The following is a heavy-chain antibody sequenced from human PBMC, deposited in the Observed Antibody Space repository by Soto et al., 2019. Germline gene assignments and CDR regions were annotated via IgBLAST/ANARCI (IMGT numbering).Heavy chain of an antibody. J-gene: IGHJ4*02. CDR1: GFTFSSYA. CDR3: AKNVDRVAATILFDD. V-gene: IGHV3-23*01. D-gene: IGHD2-15*01. Sequence: GGSLRLSCAASGFTFSSYATSWVRQAPGKGLEWVSAISGSGGSTYYADSVKGRFTISRDNSKNTLYLQMNSLRAEDTAVYYCAKNVDRVAATILFDDXGQGTLVTVSS. CDR2: ISGSGGST.